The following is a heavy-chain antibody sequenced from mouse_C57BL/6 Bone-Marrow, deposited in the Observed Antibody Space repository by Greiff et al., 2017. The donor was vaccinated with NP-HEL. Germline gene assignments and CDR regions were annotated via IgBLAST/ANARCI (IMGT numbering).Heavy chain of an antibody. J-gene: IGHJ4*01. Sequence: QVQLQQSGPVLVKPGPSVKISCKASGYTFTSYWITWVKQRPGQGLEWIGDIYPGSGSTNYNEKFKSKATLTVDTSSSTAYMQLSSLTSEDSAVYYCARSGWLYAMDYWGQGTSVTVSS. CDR3: ARSGWLYAMDY. V-gene: IGHV1-55*01. D-gene: IGHD1-1*02. CDR1: GYTFTSYW. CDR2: IYPGSGST.